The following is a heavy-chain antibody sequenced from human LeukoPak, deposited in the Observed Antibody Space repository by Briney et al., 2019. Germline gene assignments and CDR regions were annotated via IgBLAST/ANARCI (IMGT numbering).Heavy chain of an antibody. J-gene: IGHJ4*02. V-gene: IGHV3-21*06. D-gene: IGHD2/OR15-2a*01. CDR3: ARGCTTANCDFDF. CDR2: ISGRSTYI. Sequence: PGGSLRLSCAASGFSFSSFSMTWVRQAPGKGLECVSSISGRSTYIYYADSVKGRFAVSRDNANSSVYLQMNSLRDEDTAAYYCARGCTTANCDFDFWGQGTLVTVSS. CDR1: GFSFSSFS.